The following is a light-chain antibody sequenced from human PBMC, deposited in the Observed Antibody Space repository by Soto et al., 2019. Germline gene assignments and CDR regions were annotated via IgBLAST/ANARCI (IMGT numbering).Light chain of an antibody. Sequence: ESVLTQSPGTLSLSPGERATRSCRASQSVSSSYLAWYQQKPGQAPRLLIYAASSRATGIPDRFSGTGSGTDFTLTISRLEPEDFAVYYCQQYGSSPRTFGQGTRLEIK. V-gene: IGKV3-20*01. CDR3: QQYGSSPRT. J-gene: IGKJ5*01. CDR1: QSVSSSY. CDR2: AAS.